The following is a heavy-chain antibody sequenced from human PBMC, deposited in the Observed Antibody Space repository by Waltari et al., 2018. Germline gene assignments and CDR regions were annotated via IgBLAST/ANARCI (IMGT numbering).Heavy chain of an antibody. V-gene: IGHV4-39*01. CDR3: ARHPAMTIMLWYFDL. J-gene: IGHJ2*01. CDR2: IYYSGST. CDR1: GGSISSSSYY. D-gene: IGHD2-8*01. Sequence: QLQLQESGPGLVKPSETLSLTCTVSGGSISSSSYYWGWIRQPPGKGLAWIGSIYYSGSTYYNPSLKSRVTISVDTSTNQFSLKLSSVTAADTAVYYCARHPAMTIMLWYFDLWGRGTLVTVSS.